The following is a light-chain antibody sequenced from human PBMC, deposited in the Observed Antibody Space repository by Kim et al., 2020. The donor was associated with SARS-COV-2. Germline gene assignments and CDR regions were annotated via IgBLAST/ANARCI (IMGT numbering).Light chain of an antibody. Sequence: SPGEKATLTCRASQSLSSPYLAWYQQRHGQAPSLLISRASLRATGVPDRFSGSGSGTDFTLTISRVETEDSAMYYCHQYDRPPVTFGPGTKVDIK. V-gene: IGKV3-20*01. CDR2: RAS. CDR3: HQYDRPPVT. CDR1: QSLSSPY. J-gene: IGKJ3*01.